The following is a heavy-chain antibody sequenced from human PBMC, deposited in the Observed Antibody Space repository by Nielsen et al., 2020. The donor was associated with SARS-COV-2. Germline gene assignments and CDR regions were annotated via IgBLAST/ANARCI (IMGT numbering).Heavy chain of an antibody. V-gene: IGHV3-23*01. D-gene: IGHD5-24*01. J-gene: IGHJ4*02. CDR1: GFTFSSYA. CDR2: ISGSGGST. Sequence: GESLKISCAASGFTFSSYAMSWVRQAPGKGLEWVSAISGSGGSTYYADSVKGRFTISRDNSKNTLYLQMNSLRAEDTAVYYCRLRLSRDGYNYAYFDYWGQGTLVTVSS. CDR3: RLRLSRDGYNYAYFDY.